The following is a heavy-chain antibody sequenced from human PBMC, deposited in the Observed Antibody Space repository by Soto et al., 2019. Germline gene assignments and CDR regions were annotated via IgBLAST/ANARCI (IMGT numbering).Heavy chain of an antibody. J-gene: IGHJ4*02. CDR1: GGSFSGYY. D-gene: IGHD6-13*01. V-gene: IGHV4-34*01. Sequence: PSETLSLTCAVYGGSFSGYYWSWIRQPPGKGLEWIGEINHSGSTNYNPSLKSRVTISVDTSKNQFSLKLSSVTAADTAVYYCARGPYVSIAAARGPNLYSFEDWGQGTLVTLAS. CDR3: ARGPYVSIAAARGPNLYSFED. CDR2: INHSGST.